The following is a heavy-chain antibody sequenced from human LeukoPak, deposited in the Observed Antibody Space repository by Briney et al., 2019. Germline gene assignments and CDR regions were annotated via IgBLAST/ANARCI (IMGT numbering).Heavy chain of an antibody. CDR3: ARDGRIAARRTLGY. Sequence: ASVKVSCKASVYTFTSYYMHWVRQAPGQGLERMGIVNPSGGSTSYAQKFQGRVTMTRDTSTSTVYMELSSLRSEDTAVYYCARDGRIAARRTLGYWGQGTLVTVSS. CDR1: VYTFTSYY. V-gene: IGHV1-46*01. J-gene: IGHJ4*02. D-gene: IGHD6-6*01. CDR2: VNPSGGST.